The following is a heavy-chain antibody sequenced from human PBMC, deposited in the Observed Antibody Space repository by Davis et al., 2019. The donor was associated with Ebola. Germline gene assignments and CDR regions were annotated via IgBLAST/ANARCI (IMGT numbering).Heavy chain of an antibody. Sequence: ASVKVSCKASEYSFTSYDINWARQATGQGPEWMGWMNPNSGNTYYAQKFQGRVTMTRNTSTNTAYMELSGLTSEDTAVYYCARERAGTRFDPWGQGTLVTVSS. V-gene: IGHV1-8*01. CDR3: ARERAGTRFDP. CDR2: MNPNSGNT. D-gene: IGHD1-14*01. J-gene: IGHJ5*02. CDR1: EYSFTSYD.